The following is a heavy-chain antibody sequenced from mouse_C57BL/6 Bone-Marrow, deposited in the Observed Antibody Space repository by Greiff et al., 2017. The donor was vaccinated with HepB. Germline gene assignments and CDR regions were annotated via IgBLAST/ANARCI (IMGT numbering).Heavy chain of an antibody. D-gene: IGHD2-1*01. Sequence: QVQLQQSGPGLVQPSQRLSITCTVSGFSLTSYGVHWVRQSPGKGLEWLGVIWSGGSTDYNAAFISRLSISKDNSKSQVFFKMNSLQADDTAIYYCARIYYGNSMDYWGQGTSVTVSS. J-gene: IGHJ4*01. CDR1: GFSLTSYG. V-gene: IGHV2-2*01. CDR2: IWSGGST. CDR3: ARIYYGNSMDY.